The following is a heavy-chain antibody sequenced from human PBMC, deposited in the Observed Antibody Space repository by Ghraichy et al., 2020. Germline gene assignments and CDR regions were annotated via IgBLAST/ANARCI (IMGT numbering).Heavy chain of an antibody. CDR3: ATGRWTSVEYRRCDY. Sequence: GGSLRLSCVASGFTFSSYAMTWVRQAPGKGLEWVSAISGSAGNTYYADSVKGRFTISRDNSKNTLYLQMSSLRVEDTAVYYCATGRWTSVEYRRCDYWGQGTPVTVSS. CDR1: GFTFSSYA. D-gene: IGHD6-6*01. CDR2: ISGSAGNT. J-gene: IGHJ4*02. V-gene: IGHV3-23*01.